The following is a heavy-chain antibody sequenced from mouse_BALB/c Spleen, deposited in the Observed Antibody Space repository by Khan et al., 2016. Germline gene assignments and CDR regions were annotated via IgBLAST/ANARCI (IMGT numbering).Heavy chain of an antibody. CDR1: RFTFRSNT. CDR2: ISSGGGNT. V-gene: IGHV5-9*03. Sequence: EVELVESGGGLVKPGGSLKLSCAASRFTFRSNTMSWVRQTPEKRLEWVATISSGGGNTYYPDSVKGRFTISRDNATNNLYLQMSSLRSEDTALYYCARYRNDGYAMDYWGQGTSVTVSS. J-gene: IGHJ4*01. D-gene: IGHD2-14*01. CDR3: ARYRNDGYAMDY.